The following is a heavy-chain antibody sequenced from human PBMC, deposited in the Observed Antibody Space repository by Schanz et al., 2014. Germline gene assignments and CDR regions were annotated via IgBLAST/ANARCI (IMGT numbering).Heavy chain of an antibody. D-gene: IGHD3-10*01. J-gene: IGHJ5*02. CDR2: ISTRSITT. V-gene: IGHV3-48*02. CDR1: GFTFSRSG. CDR3: ARGEFGRLFPTWFDP. Sequence: VQLVESGGGLVQPGRSLRLSCAASGFTFSRSGMHWVRQTPGKGLEWVSYISTRSITTYYPASLKGRFTISRDDAKNSLYLQMNSLTDEDTAVYYCARGEFGRLFPTWFDPWGQGTLVTVSS.